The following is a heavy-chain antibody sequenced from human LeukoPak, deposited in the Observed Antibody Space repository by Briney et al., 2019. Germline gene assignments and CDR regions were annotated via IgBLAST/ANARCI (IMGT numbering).Heavy chain of an antibody. Sequence: GRSLRLSCTASGFTFGDNAMTWVRQAPGKGLEWIGFIRSKTYGGTTEYAASVKGRFTISRDDSKNIAYLQMNSLKTEDTAMYYCPRAHCSGGTCYGNDAFDIWGQGTMVTVSS. CDR2: IRSKTYGGTT. CDR3: PRAHCSGGTCYGNDAFDI. D-gene: IGHD2-15*01. J-gene: IGHJ3*02. V-gene: IGHV3-49*04. CDR1: GFTFGDNA.